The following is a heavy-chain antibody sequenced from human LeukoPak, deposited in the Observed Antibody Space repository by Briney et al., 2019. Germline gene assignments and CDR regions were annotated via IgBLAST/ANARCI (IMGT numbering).Heavy chain of an antibody. CDR3: ARNDLGTYYFDY. Sequence: GGSLRLSCAASGITFSIFTMHWVRQAPGKGLEWVAAISKDGTYEHYADSVKGRLTISRDNSKGTLFLQMNSLRAEDTAVYYCARNDLGTYYFDYWGQGTLLTVSS. CDR2: ISKDGTYE. CDR1: GITFSIFT. D-gene: IGHD1-1*01. J-gene: IGHJ4*02. V-gene: IGHV3-30*01.